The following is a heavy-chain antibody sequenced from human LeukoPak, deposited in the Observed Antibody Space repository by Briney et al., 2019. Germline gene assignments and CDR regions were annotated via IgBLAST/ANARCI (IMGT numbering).Heavy chain of an antibody. CDR3: ARVARIAAAGHFFDY. V-gene: IGHV4-34*01. Sequence: SVTLSLTCAVYGGSFSGYYWSWIRQPPGKGLEWIGEINHSGSTNYNPSLKSRVTISVDTSKNQFSLKLSSVTAADTAVYYCARVARIAAAGHFFDYWGQGTLVTVSS. J-gene: IGHJ4*02. CDR2: INHSGST. CDR1: GGSFSGYY. D-gene: IGHD6-13*01.